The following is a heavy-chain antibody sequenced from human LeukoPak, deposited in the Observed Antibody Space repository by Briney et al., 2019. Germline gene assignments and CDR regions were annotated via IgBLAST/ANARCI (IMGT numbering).Heavy chain of an antibody. CDR2: ISYDGDNE. V-gene: IGHV3-30-3*01. J-gene: IGHJ6*02. CDR1: GFTFSNLA. D-gene: IGHD3-16*01. Sequence: PGGSVRLSCAASGFTFSNLARHRVRQAPGKGLKWVAVISYDGDNEYYADSVKGQFTISRDNSKDRLYLQMNSLRPEDTAMYYCARVRGGRSWYYYGMDVWGRGTTVTVSS. CDR3: ARVRGGRSWYYYGMDV.